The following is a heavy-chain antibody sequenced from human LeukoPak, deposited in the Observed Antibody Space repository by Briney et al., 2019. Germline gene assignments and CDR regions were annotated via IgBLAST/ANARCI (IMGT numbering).Heavy chain of an antibody. J-gene: IGHJ4*02. CDR2: INPSGGST. Sequence: ASVKVSCKASGYTFTSYYMHWVRQAPGQGLERMGIINPSGGSTSYAQKFQGRVTMTRDTSTSTVYMELSSLRSEDTAVYYCTRGGYCSSTSCLDFDYWGQGTLVTVSS. V-gene: IGHV1-46*01. CDR1: GYTFTSYY. D-gene: IGHD2-2*01. CDR3: TRGGYCSSTSCLDFDY.